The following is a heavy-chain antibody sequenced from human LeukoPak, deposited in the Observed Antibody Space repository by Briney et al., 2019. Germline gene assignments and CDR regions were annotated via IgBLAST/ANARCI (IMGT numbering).Heavy chain of an antibody. CDR1: GASISSHY. D-gene: IGHD3-22*01. J-gene: IGHJ4*02. V-gene: IGHV4/OR15-8*01. Sequence: SETLSLTCSVSGASISSHYWSWVRQPPGKGLEWIGEIYHSGSTNYNPSLKSRVTISVDKSKNQFSLKLSSVTAADTAVYYCARVAYYSVRSAFAFFDYWGRGTLVTVSS. CDR3: ARVAYYSVRSAFAFFDY. CDR2: IYHSGST.